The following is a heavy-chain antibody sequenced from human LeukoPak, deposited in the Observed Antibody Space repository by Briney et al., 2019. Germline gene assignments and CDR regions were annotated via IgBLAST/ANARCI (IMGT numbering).Heavy chain of an antibody. CDR1: GFTVSSNY. CDR3: ARVLRDYGDYIPPGAFDI. CDR2: IYSGGST. J-gene: IGHJ3*02. D-gene: IGHD4-17*01. Sequence: GGSLRLSCAASGFTVSSNYMSWVRQAPGKGLEWVSVIYSGGSTYYAESVKGRFTVSRDNSKNTLYLQMNSLRAEDTAVYYCARVLRDYGDYIPPGAFDIWGQGTMVTVSS. V-gene: IGHV3-66*01.